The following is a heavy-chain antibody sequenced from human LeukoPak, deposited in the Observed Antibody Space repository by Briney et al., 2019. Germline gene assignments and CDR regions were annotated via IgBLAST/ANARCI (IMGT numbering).Heavy chain of an antibody. Sequence: PSETLSLTCTVSGGSISNYYWTWIRQPPGKGLEWIGYVYYSGSTNYNPSLKSRVTISKDTSKTQFSLKLSSVTAADTAVYYCARGHLGGGWFKYDAFEIWGQGTMVTVSS. D-gene: IGHD6-19*01. J-gene: IGHJ3*02. CDR3: ARGHLGGGWFKYDAFEI. CDR1: GGSISNYY. V-gene: IGHV4-59*01. CDR2: VYYSGST.